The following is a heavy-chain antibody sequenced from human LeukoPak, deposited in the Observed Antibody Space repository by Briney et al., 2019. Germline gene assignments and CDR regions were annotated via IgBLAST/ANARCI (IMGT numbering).Heavy chain of an antibody. J-gene: IGHJ4*02. CDR3: ARRAMIAVATPAVDY. D-gene: IGHD3-22*01. V-gene: IGHV3-20*04. Sequence: PGGSLRLSCAASGFTFDEYGMSWVRQTPGKGLEWVAGIDWNGGSTGYAGSVKGRFTISRNNAKNSLYLQMNSLRAEDTALYYCARRAMIAVATPAVDYWGQGTLVTVSS. CDR2: IDWNGGST. CDR1: GFTFDEYG.